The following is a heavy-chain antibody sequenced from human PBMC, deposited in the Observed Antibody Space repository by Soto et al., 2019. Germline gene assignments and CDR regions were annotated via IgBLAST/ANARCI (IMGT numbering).Heavy chain of an antibody. CDR3: ARPSRYSSSWYPSENWFDP. CDR1: GGSISSSSYY. Sequence: PSETLSLTCTVSGGSISSSSYYWGWIRQPPGKGLEWIGSIYYSGSTYYNPSLKSRVTISVDTSKNQFSLKLSSVTAADTAVYYCARPSRYSSSWYPSENWFDPWAREPWSPSPQ. J-gene: IGHJ5*02. V-gene: IGHV4-39*01. CDR2: IYYSGST. D-gene: IGHD6-13*01.